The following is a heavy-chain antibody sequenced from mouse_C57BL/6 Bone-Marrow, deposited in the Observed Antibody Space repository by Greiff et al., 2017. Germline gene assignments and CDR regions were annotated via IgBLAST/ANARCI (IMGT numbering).Heavy chain of an antibody. CDR2: IDPANGNT. Sequence: VQLKQSVAELVRPGASVKMSCTASGYNITNTYMHWVKQRTEQGLEWIGRIDPANGNTKYAPKFQGKATITADTSSNTAYLQLSSLTSEDAAIYYCARLGYDSRGYFGCWGQGTTLTVSS. V-gene: IGHV14-3*01. D-gene: IGHD1-1*01. CDR3: ARLGYDSRGYFGC. J-gene: IGHJ2*01. CDR1: GYNITNTY.